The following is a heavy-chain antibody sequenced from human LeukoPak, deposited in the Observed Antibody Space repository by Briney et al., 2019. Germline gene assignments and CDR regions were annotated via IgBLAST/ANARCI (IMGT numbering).Heavy chain of an antibody. J-gene: IGHJ4*02. V-gene: IGHV1-2*02. CDR2: INPNSGGT. Sequence: ASVKVSCKASGYTFTGYYMHWVRQAPGQGLEWMGWINPNSGGTNYAQKFQGRVTMTRDTSISTAYVELSRLRSDDTAVYYCARTRYGSGSYYYDYWGQGTLVTVSS. CDR3: ARTRYGSGSYYYDY. CDR1: GYTFTGYY. D-gene: IGHD3-10*01.